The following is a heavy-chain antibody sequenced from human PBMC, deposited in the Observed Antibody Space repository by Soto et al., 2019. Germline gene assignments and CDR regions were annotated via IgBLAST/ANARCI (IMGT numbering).Heavy chain of an antibody. J-gene: IGHJ5*02. Sequence: EVQLLESGGGLVQPGGSLRLSCAASGFTFSNYAMTWVRQAPGTGLEWVSAISGSGGNTYYADSVKGRFTISRDNSKNTLYLQMASLRAGDTAVYYCAKDVEEHQVIGNGFDPWGQGTLVTVSS. CDR3: AKDVEEHQVIGNGFDP. CDR2: ISGSGGNT. D-gene: IGHD2-21*01. CDR1: GFTFSNYA. V-gene: IGHV3-23*01.